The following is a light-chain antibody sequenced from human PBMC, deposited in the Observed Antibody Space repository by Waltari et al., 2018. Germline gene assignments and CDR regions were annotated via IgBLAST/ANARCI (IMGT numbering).Light chain of an antibody. CDR2: WAS. CDR3: QQYYNTPPT. J-gene: IGKJ1*01. V-gene: IGKV4-1*01. Sequence: DIVMTQSPDSLTVSPGERATINCRPSQSVSDHVNNKNYLAWYPQKPGQPPKLLISWASTREFGVPGRFSGSGSGTEFTLTISSLQAEDVAVYYCQQYYNTPPTFGQGTKVEIK. CDR1: QSVSDHVNNKNY.